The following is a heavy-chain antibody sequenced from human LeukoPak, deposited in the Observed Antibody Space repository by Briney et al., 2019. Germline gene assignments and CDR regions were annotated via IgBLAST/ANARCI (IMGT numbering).Heavy chain of an antibody. J-gene: IGHJ3*02. CDR1: GGSISSGGYS. D-gene: IGHD3-9*01. CDR3: ARGISDYDILTGYYIRAFDI. Sequence: KPSETLSLTCAVSGGSISSGGYSWSWIRQPPGKGLEWIGYIYHSGSTYYNPSLKSRVTISVDRSKNQFSLKLSSVTAADTAVYYCARGISDYDILTGYYIRAFDIWGQGTMVTVSS. CDR2: IYHSGST. V-gene: IGHV4-30-2*01.